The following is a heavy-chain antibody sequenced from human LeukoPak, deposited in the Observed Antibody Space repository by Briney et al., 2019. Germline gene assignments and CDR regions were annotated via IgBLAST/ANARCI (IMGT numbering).Heavy chain of an antibody. V-gene: IGHV3-23*01. CDR3: AKDLYYYDSSGYFDY. D-gene: IGHD3-22*01. CDR2: ISGSGGST. CDR1: GFTFNTYS. J-gene: IGHJ4*02. Sequence: GGSLRLSCEDSGFTFNTYSMNWARQAPGKGLEWVSAISGSGGSTYYADSVKGRFTISRGNSKNTLYLQMNSLRAEDTAVYYCAKDLYYYDSSGYFDYWGQGTLVTVSS.